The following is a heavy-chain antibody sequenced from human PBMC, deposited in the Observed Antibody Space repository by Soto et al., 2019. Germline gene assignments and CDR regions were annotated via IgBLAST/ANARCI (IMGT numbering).Heavy chain of an antibody. J-gene: IGHJ6*02. V-gene: IGHV5-10-1*01. CDR3: ARQKEVYGDYYYYYGMDV. Sequence: AGESLKISCKGSGYSFTSYWISWVRQMPGKGLEWMGRIDPSDSYTNYGPSFQGHVTISADKSISTAYLQWSSLKASDTAMYYCARQKEVYGDYYYYYGMDVWGQGTTVTVSS. CDR1: GYSFTSYW. CDR2: IDPSDSYT. D-gene: IGHD4-17*01.